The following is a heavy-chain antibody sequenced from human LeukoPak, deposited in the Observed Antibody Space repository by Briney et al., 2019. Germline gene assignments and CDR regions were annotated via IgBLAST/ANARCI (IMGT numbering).Heavy chain of an antibody. V-gene: IGHV3-23*01. CDR2: ISSTGGTT. D-gene: IGHD5-18*01. J-gene: IGHJ4*02. Sequence: PGGTLRLSCAASGITFSSYGMGWVRQAPGKGLEWVSSISSTGGTTYYADSVKGRFTISRDNSKNTLYMQMSSLRAEDTAVYYCAKDGLRGYSYGYRVSVVRFDYWGQGTLVTVSS. CDR3: AKDGLRGYSYGYRVSVVRFDY. CDR1: GITFSSYG.